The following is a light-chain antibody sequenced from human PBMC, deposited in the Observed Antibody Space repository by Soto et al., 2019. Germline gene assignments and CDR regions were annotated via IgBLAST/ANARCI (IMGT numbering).Light chain of an antibody. CDR1: QSVSSS. Sequence: EVVLTQSPATLSVSPGERATLSCRASQSVSSSLAWYQQKPEQAPSLLIYGASTRATGVPARFSGSGSGTDFTLTISSLQSEDSAVYYCQHFNSWPPFFTFGPGTKVEI. V-gene: IGKV3-15*01. J-gene: IGKJ3*01. CDR2: GAS. CDR3: QHFNSWPPFFT.